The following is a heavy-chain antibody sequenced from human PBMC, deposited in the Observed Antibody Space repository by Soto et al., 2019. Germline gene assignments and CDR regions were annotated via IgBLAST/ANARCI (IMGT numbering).Heavy chain of an antibody. V-gene: IGHV3-23*01. CDR1: GFTFSSYA. J-gene: IGHJ6*01. Sequence: GGSLRLSCAASGFTFSSYAMSWVRQAPGKGLEWVSAISGSGGSTYYADSVKGRFTISRDNSKNTLYLQMNSLRAEDTAVYYCTKEDTAMVPWYYYGMDVWGQGTTVTVSS. D-gene: IGHD5-18*01. CDR3: TKEDTAMVPWYYYGMDV. CDR2: ISGSGGST.